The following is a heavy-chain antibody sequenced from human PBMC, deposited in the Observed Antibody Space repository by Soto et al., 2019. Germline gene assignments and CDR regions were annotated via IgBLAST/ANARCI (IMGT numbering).Heavy chain of an antibody. CDR2: ISGSGGST. Sequence: SCAASGFTFGSYAMSWVRQAPGKGLEWVSAISGSGGSTYYADSVKGRFTISRDNSKNTLYLQMNSLRAEDTAVYYCAKGGRQSTSWYYYYYMDVWGKGTTVTVSS. CDR3: AKGGRQSTSWYYYYYMDV. D-gene: IGHD3-10*01. J-gene: IGHJ6*03. V-gene: IGHV3-23*01. CDR1: GFTFGSYA.